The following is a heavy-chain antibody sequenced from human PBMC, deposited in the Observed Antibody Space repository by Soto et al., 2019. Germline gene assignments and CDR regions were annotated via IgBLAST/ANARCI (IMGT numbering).Heavy chain of an antibody. CDR3: AKDRTTAGTTVRFDP. D-gene: IGHD1-1*01. V-gene: IGHV3-23*01. J-gene: IGHJ5*02. CDR2: ISGSGGST. Sequence: PGGSLRLSCAASGFTFSSYAMSRVRQAPGKGLEWVSTISGSGGSTYYADSVKGRFTISRDNSKNTLYLQLNSLRAEDTAVYYCAKDRTTAGTTVRFDPWGQGTLVNVSS. CDR1: GFTFSSYA.